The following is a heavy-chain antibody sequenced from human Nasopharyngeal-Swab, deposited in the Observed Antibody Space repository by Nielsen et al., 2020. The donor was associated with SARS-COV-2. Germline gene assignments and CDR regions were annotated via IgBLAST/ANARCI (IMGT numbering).Heavy chain of an antibody. Sequence: GGSRRLSCVASGFTFRDYWMSWVRQAPAKGLEGVASIKQDGSEKNYVDSVKGRFTISRDNAKNSLFLQMDSLRTEDTAFYYCARVGGRTSPMGSWGQGTLVTVSS. V-gene: IGHV3-7*01. CDR3: ARVGGRTSPMGS. J-gene: IGHJ4*02. D-gene: IGHD3-10*01. CDR1: GFTFRDYW. CDR2: IKQDGSEK.